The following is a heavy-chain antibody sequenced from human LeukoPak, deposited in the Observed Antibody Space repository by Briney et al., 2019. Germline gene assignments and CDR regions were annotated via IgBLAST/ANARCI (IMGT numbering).Heavy chain of an antibody. CDR1: GYTFIGYY. CDR3: AVPTLINYYHY. J-gene: IGHJ4*02. CDR2: INPNSGGT. D-gene: IGHD3-22*01. V-gene: IGHV1-2*02. Sequence: ASVKVSCKASGYTFIGYYMHWVRQAPGQGLEWMGWINPNSGGTNYAQKFQGRVAMTRDTSISTAYMELSRLTSDDTAVYYCAVPTLINYYHYWGQGTLVTVSS.